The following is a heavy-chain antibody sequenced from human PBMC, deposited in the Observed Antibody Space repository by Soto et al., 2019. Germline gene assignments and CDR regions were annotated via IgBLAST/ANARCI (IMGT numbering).Heavy chain of an antibody. Sequence: SQTLSLTCAISGDSVSSKDAAWNWIRQSPSRGLEWLGRTYYRSKWSTDYAVSLKGRITVKPDTSKNQFSLQLNSVTPEDTAVYYCARALAGSYDYWGQGTLVTSPQ. CDR1: GDSVSSKDAA. D-gene: IGHD1-26*01. CDR2: TYYRSKWST. J-gene: IGHJ4*02. V-gene: IGHV6-1*01. CDR3: ARALAGSYDY.